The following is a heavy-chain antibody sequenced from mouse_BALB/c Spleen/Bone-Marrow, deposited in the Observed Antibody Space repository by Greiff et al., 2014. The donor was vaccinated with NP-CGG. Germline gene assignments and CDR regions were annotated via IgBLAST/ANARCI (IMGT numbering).Heavy chain of an antibody. CDR1: GCTFSSYW. Sequence: VKLMESGAELMKPGASVKISCKATGCTFSSYWIEWVKQRPGHGLEWIGEILPGSGSTNYNEKFKGKATFTADTSSNTAYMQLSSLTSEDSAVYYCASFYGRFAYWGQGTLVTVSA. V-gene: IGHV1-9*01. J-gene: IGHJ3*01. CDR3: ASFYGRFAY. D-gene: IGHD1-1*02. CDR2: ILPGSGST.